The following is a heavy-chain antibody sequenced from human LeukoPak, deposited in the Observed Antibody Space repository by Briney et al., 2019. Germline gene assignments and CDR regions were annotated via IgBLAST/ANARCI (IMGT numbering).Heavy chain of an antibody. CDR2: ISGSVGSS. Sequence: GGSLRLSCAASGFTFNSYGMSWVRQAPGKGLEWCSAISGSVGSSYYTDSVKGRLTISRDNYKNKLYLQMNSLRAGDTAVYYCATFFGHRDFDYWGQGTLVTVSS. J-gene: IGHJ4*02. V-gene: IGHV3-23*01. D-gene: IGHD3-10*01. CDR1: GFTFNSYG. CDR3: ATFFGHRDFDY.